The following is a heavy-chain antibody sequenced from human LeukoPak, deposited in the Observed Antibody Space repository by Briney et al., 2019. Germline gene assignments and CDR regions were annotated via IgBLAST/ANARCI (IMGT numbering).Heavy chain of an antibody. Sequence: SETLSLTCTVSGGSISSSSYYWGWIRQPPGKGLEWIGSIYYSGSTYYNPSLKSRVTISVDTSKNQFSLKLSPVTAADTAVYYCARLDSSGYYPQSYFDYWGQGTLVTVSS. V-gene: IGHV4-39*07. CDR2: IYYSGST. CDR3: ARLDSSGYYPQSYFDY. CDR1: GGSISSSSYY. J-gene: IGHJ4*02. D-gene: IGHD3-22*01.